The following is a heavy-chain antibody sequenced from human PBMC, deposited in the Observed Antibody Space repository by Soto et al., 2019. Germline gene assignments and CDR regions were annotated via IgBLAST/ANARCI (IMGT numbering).Heavy chain of an antibody. V-gene: IGHV4-39*01. CDR1: GGSISRNSYYWGYY. Sequence: QLQLQESGPGLVKPSETLSLTCTVSGGSISRNSYYWGYYWGWIRRPPGKGLEWIGSIYYRGSTYYNPSLKSRVTISVDTSKNQFSLKLSSVTAADTAVYYCAINVREYPWSFDLWGRGTLVTVSS. J-gene: IGHJ2*01. D-gene: IGHD6-6*01. CDR3: AINVREYPWSFDL. CDR2: IYYRGST.